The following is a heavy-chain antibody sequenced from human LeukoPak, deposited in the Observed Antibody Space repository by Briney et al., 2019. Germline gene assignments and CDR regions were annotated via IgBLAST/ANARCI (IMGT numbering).Heavy chain of an antibody. CDR2: ISSTGSLM. CDR1: GFTCTDYY. D-gene: IGHD6-6*01. J-gene: IGHJ4*02. Sequence: GGSLRLSCAASGFTCTDYYLSWMRQAPGKGLEWVAYISSTGSLMYYAHSVKGRFTISRDNAQNLVYLQMNSLRAEATAVYYCGGEPYGTSSDRLDYWGQGTLATVSS. CDR3: GGEPYGTSSDRLDY. V-gene: IGHV3-11*04.